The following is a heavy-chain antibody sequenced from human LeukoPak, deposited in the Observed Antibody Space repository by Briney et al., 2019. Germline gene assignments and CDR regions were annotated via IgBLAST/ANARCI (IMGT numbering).Heavy chain of an antibody. V-gene: IGHV3-11*01. J-gene: IGHJ4*02. CDR3: ARDKNVITFGGDTDY. Sequence: GGSLRLSCAASGFTFSDYYMSWVRQAPGKGLEWVSYISSGGSTIYYADSVKGRFTISRDNAKNSLYLQMNSLRAEDTAVYYCARDKNVITFGGDTDYWGQGTLVTVSS. CDR1: GFTFSDYY. CDR2: ISSGGSTI. D-gene: IGHD3-16*01.